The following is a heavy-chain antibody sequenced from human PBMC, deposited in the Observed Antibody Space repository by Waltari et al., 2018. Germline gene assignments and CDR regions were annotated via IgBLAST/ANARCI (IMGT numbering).Heavy chain of an antibody. J-gene: IGHJ4*02. CDR1: GGTFSSYT. Sequence: QVQLVQSGAEVKKPGSSVKVSCKASGGTFSSYTISWVRQAPGQGLEWMGRISPILGIANYAQKFQGRVTITADKSTSTAYMELSSLRSEDTAVYYCARGAAAAPQNYWGQGTLVTVSS. CDR3: ARGAAAAPQNY. V-gene: IGHV1-69*02. D-gene: IGHD6-13*01. CDR2: ISPILGIA.